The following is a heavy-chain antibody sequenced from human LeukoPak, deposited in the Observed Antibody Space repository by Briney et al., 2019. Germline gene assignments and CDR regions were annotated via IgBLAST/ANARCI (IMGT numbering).Heavy chain of an antibody. V-gene: IGHV3-64*02. CDR2: ITTDGGKT. CDR1: GFSFNNHA. D-gene: IGHD3-22*01. Sequence: QPGGSLRLSCAASGFSFNNHAIHWVRQAPGKGLEYVSAITTDGGKTYYADFVKGRFTISRDNSKNTVYLQMGSLRTEDMAIYYCARSSWYDNNGPFDYWGQGTLVTVSS. J-gene: IGHJ4*02. CDR3: ARSSWYDNNGPFDY.